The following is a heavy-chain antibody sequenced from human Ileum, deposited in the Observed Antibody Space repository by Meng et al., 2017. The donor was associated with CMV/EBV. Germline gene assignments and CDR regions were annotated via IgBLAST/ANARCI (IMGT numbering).Heavy chain of an antibody. CDR1: GFTFSSYG. D-gene: IGHD2-2*01. J-gene: IGHJ6*02. Sequence: GESLKISCAASGFTFSSYGMHWVRQAPGKGLEWVAFIRYDGSNKYYADSVKGRFTISRDNSKNTLYLQMNSLRAEDTAVYYCAKNDCSNSSYLRGYYGMDVWGQGTTVTVSS. CDR2: IRYDGSNK. CDR3: AKNDCSNSSYLRGYYGMDV. V-gene: IGHV3-30*02.